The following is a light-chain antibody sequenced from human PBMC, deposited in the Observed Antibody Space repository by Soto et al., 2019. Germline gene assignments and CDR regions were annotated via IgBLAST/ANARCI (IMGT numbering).Light chain of an antibody. V-gene: IGLV2-14*01. Sequence: QSALTQHASVSGSPGQSITISCTGTSSDVGGYNYVSWFQQHPGKAPKLMIYEVTYRPSGVSNRFSGSKSGNTASLTISGLQAEDEADYYCSSYSISSAVVFGAGTKVTVL. CDR1: SSDVGGYNY. J-gene: IGLJ3*02. CDR2: EVT. CDR3: SSYSISSAVV.